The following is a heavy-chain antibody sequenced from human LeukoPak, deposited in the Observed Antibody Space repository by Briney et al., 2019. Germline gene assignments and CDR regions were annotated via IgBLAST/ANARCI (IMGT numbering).Heavy chain of an antibody. D-gene: IGHD3-16*02. CDR2: IYYSGST. CDR1: GGSIGSYY. Sequence: SETLSLTCTVSGGSIGSYYWSWLRQPPGKGLEWIGYIYYSGSTNYNPSLKSRVTISVDTSKNQFYLKLSSVTAADTAVYYCARGGSYRSFDFWGQGTLVTVSS. CDR3: ARGGSYRSFDF. V-gene: IGHV4-59*01. J-gene: IGHJ4*02.